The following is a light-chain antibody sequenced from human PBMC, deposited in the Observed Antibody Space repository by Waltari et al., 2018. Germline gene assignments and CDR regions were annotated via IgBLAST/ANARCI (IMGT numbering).Light chain of an antibody. V-gene: IGKV3-15*01. Sequence: EILMTQSPATLSVSPGERATLPCRASHSVSNKLAWYQQEPGQAPRLLIYGASTRATGIPARFSGSGSGTEFTLTISSMQSEDFAVYYCHQYDNWPLTFGQGTKVEIK. CDR2: GAS. J-gene: IGKJ1*01. CDR3: HQYDNWPLT. CDR1: HSVSNK.